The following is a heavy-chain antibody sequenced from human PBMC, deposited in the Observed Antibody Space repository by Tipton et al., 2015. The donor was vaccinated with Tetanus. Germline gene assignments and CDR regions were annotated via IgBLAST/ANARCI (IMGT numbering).Heavy chain of an antibody. CDR3: ARGIMVRGVSRFDP. CDR2: IYYSGST. Sequence: TLSLTCTVSGGSVSSGSYYWSWIRQPPGKGLEWIGYIYYSGSTNYNPSLKSRVTISVDTSKNQFSLKLSSVTAADTAVYYCARGIMVRGVSRFDPWGQGTLVTASS. D-gene: IGHD3-10*01. CDR1: GGSVSSGSYY. J-gene: IGHJ5*02. V-gene: IGHV4-61*01.